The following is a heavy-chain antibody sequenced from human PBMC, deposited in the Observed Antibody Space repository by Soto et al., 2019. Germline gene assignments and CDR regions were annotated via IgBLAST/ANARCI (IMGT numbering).Heavy chain of an antibody. D-gene: IGHD3-3*01. Sequence: ASVKVSCKASGYTFTSYGISWVRQAPGQGLEWTGWISAYNGNTNYAQKLQGRVTMTTDTSTSTAYMELRSLRSDDTAVYYCARVMQQYYDFCSGYSAADYYYGMDVWGEGTTVTVTS. CDR2: ISAYNGNT. J-gene: IGHJ6*02. V-gene: IGHV1-18*01. CDR3: ARVMQQYYDFCSGYSAADYYYGMDV. CDR1: GYTFTSYG.